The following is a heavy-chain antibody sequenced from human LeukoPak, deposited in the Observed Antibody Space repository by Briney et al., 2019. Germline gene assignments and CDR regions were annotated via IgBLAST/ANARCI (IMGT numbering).Heavy chain of an antibody. Sequence: GGSLRLSCAASGFTFSSYGMHWVRQAPGKGLEWVALIWYDGSDKYYADSVKGRFTISRDNSKNTLYLQMNGLRVGDTAVYYCASAPRDYVWGSYHFTGQPGYFDCWGQGTLVTVSS. CDR1: GFTFSSYG. J-gene: IGHJ4*02. D-gene: IGHD3-16*02. CDR3: ASAPRDYVWGSYHFTGQPGYFDC. CDR2: IWYDGSDK. V-gene: IGHV3-33*01.